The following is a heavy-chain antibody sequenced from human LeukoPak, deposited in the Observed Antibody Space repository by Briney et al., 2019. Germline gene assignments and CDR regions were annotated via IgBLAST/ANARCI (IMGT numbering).Heavy chain of an antibody. Sequence: PPETLSLTCAVYGGSFSGYYWSWIRQPPGKGLEWIGEINHSGSTNYNPSLKSRVTISVDTSKNQFSLKLSSVTAADTAVYYCARGHGNYYYYYYMDVWGKGTTVTVSS. CDR2: INHSGST. D-gene: IGHD1-14*01. V-gene: IGHV4-34*01. J-gene: IGHJ6*03. CDR3: ARGHGNYYYYYYMDV. CDR1: GGSFSGYY.